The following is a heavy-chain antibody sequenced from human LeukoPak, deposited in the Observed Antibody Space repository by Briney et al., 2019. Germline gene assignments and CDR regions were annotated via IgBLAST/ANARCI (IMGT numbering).Heavy chain of an antibody. CDR1: GYSISSGYY. J-gene: IGHJ4*02. V-gene: IGHV4-38-2*02. D-gene: IGHD5-18*01. Sequence: KPSETLSLTCTVSGYSISSGYYWGWIRQPPGKGLEWIGSIYHSGSTYYNPSLKSRVTISVDTSKNQFSLKLSSVTAADTAVYYCARGGYSYGYAPKRAQIIFDYWGQGTLVTVSS. CDR2: IYHSGST. CDR3: ARGGYSYGYAPKRAQIIFDY.